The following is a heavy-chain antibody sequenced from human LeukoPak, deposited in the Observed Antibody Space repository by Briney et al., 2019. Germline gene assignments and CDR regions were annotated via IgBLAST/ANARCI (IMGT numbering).Heavy chain of an antibody. Sequence: GGSLRLSCAASGFTFSSYGMHWVRQAPGKGLEWVAFIRYDGGTKYLADSVKGRFTISRDNSKNTLYLQMNSLRPEDTAVYYCAKDGGNYYVDYWGQGTLVTVSS. J-gene: IGHJ4*02. CDR1: GFTFSSYG. CDR2: IRYDGGTK. D-gene: IGHD1-26*01. V-gene: IGHV3-30*02. CDR3: AKDGGNYYVDY.